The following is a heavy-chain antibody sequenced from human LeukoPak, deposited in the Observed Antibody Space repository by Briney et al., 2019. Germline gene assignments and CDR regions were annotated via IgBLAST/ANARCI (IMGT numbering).Heavy chain of an antibody. CDR3: AKDREEGFGEFYYYYYYGMDV. CDR2: ISWDSGSI. D-gene: IGHD3-10*01. Sequence: PGRSLRLSCAASGFTFDDYAMHWVRQAPGKGLGWVSGISWDSGSIGYADSVKGRFTISRDNSKNTLYLQMNSLRAEDTAVYYCAKDREEGFGEFYYYYYYGMDVWGQGTTVTVSS. J-gene: IGHJ6*02. CDR1: GFTFDDYA. V-gene: IGHV3-9*01.